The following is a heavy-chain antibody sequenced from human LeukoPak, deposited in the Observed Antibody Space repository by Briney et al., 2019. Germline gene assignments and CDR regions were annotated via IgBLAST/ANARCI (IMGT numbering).Heavy chain of an antibody. CDR1: GFTFSSYA. Sequence: PGGSLRLSCAASGFTFSSYAMSWVRQAPGKGLEWIGEINHSGSTNYNPSLKSRVTISVDTSKNQFSLKLSSVTAADTAVYYCASPGSSGWYVDPYFDYWGQGTLVTVSS. D-gene: IGHD6-19*01. CDR3: ASPGSSGWYVDPYFDY. CDR2: INHSGST. J-gene: IGHJ4*02. V-gene: IGHV4-34*01.